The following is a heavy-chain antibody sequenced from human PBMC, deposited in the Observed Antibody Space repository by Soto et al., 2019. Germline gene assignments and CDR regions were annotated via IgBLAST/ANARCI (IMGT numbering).Heavy chain of an antibody. CDR1: GFTFSSYS. CDR3: ARVRRNYYGSGSYSLVKGPFDY. V-gene: IGHV3-48*02. J-gene: IGHJ4*02. Sequence: PGGSLRLSCAASGFTFSSYSMNWVRQAPGKGLEWVSYISSSSSTIYYADSVKGRFTISRDNAKNSLYLQMNSLRDEDTAVYYCARVRRNYYGSGSYSLVKGPFDYWGQGTLVTVSS. D-gene: IGHD3-10*01. CDR2: ISSSSSTI.